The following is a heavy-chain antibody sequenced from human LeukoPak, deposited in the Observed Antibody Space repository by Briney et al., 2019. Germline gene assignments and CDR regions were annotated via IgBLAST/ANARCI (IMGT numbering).Heavy chain of an antibody. CDR2: ISGSGGST. V-gene: IGHV3-23*01. CDR3: ARNLPYTSGSGTAFDI. Sequence: GGSLRLSCVASGFTFSNYAMSWVRQAPGKGLEWVSAISGSGGSTFYADSVQGRFTISRDNSKNTLYLQMNSLRAEDTALYYCARNLPYTSGSGTAFDIWGQGTMVTVSS. CDR1: GFTFSNYA. D-gene: IGHD6-19*01. J-gene: IGHJ3*02.